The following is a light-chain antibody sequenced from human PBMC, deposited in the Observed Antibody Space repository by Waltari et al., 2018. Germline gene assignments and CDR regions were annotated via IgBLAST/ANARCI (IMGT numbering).Light chain of an antibody. CDR3: CSYSTSGSWM. J-gene: IGLJ3*02. V-gene: IGLV2-23*02. CDR1: SSNIGDYNL. CDR2: YVT. Sequence: QSALTQPASVSGSPGQSITIPCTGTSSNIGDYNLVSWFQLHPGQVPELVMYYVTKRPSGISDRFSGSKSGNTASLTISALQADDEADYYCCSYSTSGSWMFGGGTKVTVL.